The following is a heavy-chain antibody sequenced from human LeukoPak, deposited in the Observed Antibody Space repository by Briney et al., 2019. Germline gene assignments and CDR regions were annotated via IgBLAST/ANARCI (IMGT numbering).Heavy chain of an antibody. Sequence: ASVKVSCKASGYTFTGYYMHWVRQAPGQGLEWMGWINPNSGGTNYAQKFQGRVTMARDTPISTAYMELSRLRSDDTAVYYCARADQYQLLPFDYWGQGTLVTVSS. V-gene: IGHV1-2*02. CDR3: ARADQYQLLPFDY. D-gene: IGHD2-2*01. CDR2: INPNSGGT. CDR1: GYTFTGYY. J-gene: IGHJ4*02.